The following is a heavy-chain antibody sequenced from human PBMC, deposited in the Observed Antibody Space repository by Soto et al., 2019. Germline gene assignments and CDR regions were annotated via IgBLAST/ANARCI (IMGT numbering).Heavy chain of an antibody. Sequence: EVQLVETGGGLIQPGGSLSLSCAASGFTVTSNYMNWVSQAPGKGLEWVSIMYSSGTTYYADSVKGRFTISRDKSKNTLYLQMRNLRAEDTAIYYCARVDTYDYYYAMDVWGQGTTVTVSS. J-gene: IGHJ6*02. CDR1: GFTVTSNY. V-gene: IGHV3-53*02. D-gene: IGHD5-18*01. CDR2: MYSSGTT. CDR3: ARVDTYDYYYAMDV.